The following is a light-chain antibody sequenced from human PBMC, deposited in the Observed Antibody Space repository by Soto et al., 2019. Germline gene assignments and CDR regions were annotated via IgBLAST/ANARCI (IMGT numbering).Light chain of an antibody. CDR2: DTS. Sequence: QTVVTQEPSLTVSPGGTVTLTCGSSTGAVTSTHYPYWFQQKPGQAPRTLIYDTSNKQSWTPARFSGSLLGGKAALTLSGAQPEDEAEYYCLLSYSGPVVFGGGTKLAAL. V-gene: IGLV7-46*01. CDR1: TGAVTSTHY. J-gene: IGLJ3*02. CDR3: LLSYSGPVV.